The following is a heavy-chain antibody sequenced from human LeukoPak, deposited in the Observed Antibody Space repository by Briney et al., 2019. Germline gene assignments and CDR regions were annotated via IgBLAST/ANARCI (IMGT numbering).Heavy chain of an antibody. CDR3: ARVINLAYCGGDCWVAFDI. CDR1: GGSISSGGYS. D-gene: IGHD2-21*02. CDR2: IYHSGST. Sequence: SQTLSLTCAVSGGSISSGGYSWRWIRQPPGKGLEWIGYIYHSGSTYYNPSLKSRVTISVDRSKNQFSLKLSSVTAADTAVYYCARVINLAYCGGDCWVAFDIWGQGTMVTVSS. J-gene: IGHJ3*02. V-gene: IGHV4-30-2*01.